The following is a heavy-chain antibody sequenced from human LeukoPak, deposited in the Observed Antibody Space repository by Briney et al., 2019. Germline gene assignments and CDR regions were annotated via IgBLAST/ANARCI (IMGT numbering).Heavy chain of an antibody. CDR2: ISSSGGTT. V-gene: IGHV3-48*03. Sequence: GGSLRLSCAASGFTFSSYEMNWVRQAPGKGLEWVSYISSSGGTTFYAGSVQGRFTISRDNAKNSLYLQMNSLRGEDTAVYYCARDLSAGNWLDPWGQGTLVTVSS. CDR1: GFTFSSYE. J-gene: IGHJ5*02. D-gene: IGHD3-16*02. CDR3: ARDLSAGNWLDP.